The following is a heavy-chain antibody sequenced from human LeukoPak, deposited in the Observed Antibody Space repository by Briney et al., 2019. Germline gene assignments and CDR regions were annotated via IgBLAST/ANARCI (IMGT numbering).Heavy chain of an antibody. CDR2: IRTDETSKSSKSDKSKT. V-gene: IGHV3-33*01. Sequence: GGSLRLSCAASGFTFKSYDMHWVRQAPGKGLEWVAFIRTDETSKSSKSDKSKTYYADSVKGRFTVSRDNSKNTLFLQMNSLRADDTAIYYCARGSLGSSMSTDCCPLDYWGQGTPVTVSS. CDR3: ARGSLGSSMSTDCCPLDY. J-gene: IGHJ4*02. D-gene: IGHD2-2*01. CDR1: GFTFKSYD.